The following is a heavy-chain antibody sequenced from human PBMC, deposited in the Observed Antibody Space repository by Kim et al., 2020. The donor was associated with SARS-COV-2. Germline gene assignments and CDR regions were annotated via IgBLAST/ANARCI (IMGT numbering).Heavy chain of an antibody. D-gene: IGHD3-10*01. V-gene: IGHV3-30*18. CDR2: ITFDGSNK. J-gene: IGHJ6*02. CDR3: AKDSYVSGTYYIHTYYYSMDV. CDR1: GFTFSNYG. Sequence: GGSLRLSCAASGFTFSNYGIHWVRQAPGKGLEWGAVITFDGSNKYYADAVKGRFTISRDNSKNTLFLQMNSLRAEDTALYYCAKDSYVSGTYYIHTYYYSMDVWGQGTTVTVSS.